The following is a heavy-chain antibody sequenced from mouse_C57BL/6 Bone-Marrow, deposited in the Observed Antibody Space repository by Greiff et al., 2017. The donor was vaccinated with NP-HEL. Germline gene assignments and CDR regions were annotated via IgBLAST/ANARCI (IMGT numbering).Heavy chain of an antibody. Sequence: EVKLMESGGDLVKPGGSLKLSCAASGFTFSSYGMSWVRQTPDKRLEWVATISSGGSYTYYPDSVKGRFTNSRDNAKNTLYLQMSSLKSEDTAMYYCAGRVYDYDYWGQGTTLTVSS. J-gene: IGHJ2*01. CDR1: GFTFSSYG. V-gene: IGHV5-6*02. CDR3: AGRVYDYDY. D-gene: IGHD2-4*01. CDR2: ISSGGSYT.